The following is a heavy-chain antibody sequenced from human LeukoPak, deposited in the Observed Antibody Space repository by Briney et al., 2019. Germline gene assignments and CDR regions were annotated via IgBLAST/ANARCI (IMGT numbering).Heavy chain of an antibody. J-gene: IGHJ4*02. CDR3: ARYYSSGWYGFDY. Sequence: SETLSLTCTVSGGSISSYYWSWIRQPPGKGLEWIGYVSYSGSTNYKPSLLSRVTISADTSKNQFSMELRSVTAADTAVYYCARYYSSGWYGFDYWGQGTLVTVSS. D-gene: IGHD6-19*01. V-gene: IGHV4-59*01. CDR1: GGSISSYY. CDR2: VSYSGST.